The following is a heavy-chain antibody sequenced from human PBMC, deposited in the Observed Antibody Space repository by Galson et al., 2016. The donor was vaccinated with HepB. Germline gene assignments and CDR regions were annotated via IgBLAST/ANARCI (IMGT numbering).Heavy chain of an antibody. CDR3: ARTRGGYAPGDY. D-gene: IGHD3-10*01. J-gene: IGHJ4*02. CDR1: GFPVSDYW. Sequence: SLRLSCAASGFPVSDYWMHWIRQVPGKGLVWVSRIKSDGRSTTYVDSVKGRFTISRDNAKNTVYLEMHSLRDEDTAVYYCARTRGGYAPGDYWGQGTLVTVSS. V-gene: IGHV3-74*03. CDR2: IKSDGRST.